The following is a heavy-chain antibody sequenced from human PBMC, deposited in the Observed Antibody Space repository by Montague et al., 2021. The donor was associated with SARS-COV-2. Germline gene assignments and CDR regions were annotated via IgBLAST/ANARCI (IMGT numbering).Heavy chain of an antibody. D-gene: IGHD3-16*01. J-gene: IGHJ4*02. CDR2: MNSSGST. CDR1: GGSFSGYY. V-gene: IGHV4-59*01. Sequence: SETRSLTCTVYGGSFSGYYWSWIRQPPGKGLEWIGYMNSSGSTNYKPSLKSRVTISVDTSKNQVSLKMISVTAADTAVYYCARELGDRDGCFDYWGQGTLVTVPS. CDR3: ARELGDRDGCFDY.